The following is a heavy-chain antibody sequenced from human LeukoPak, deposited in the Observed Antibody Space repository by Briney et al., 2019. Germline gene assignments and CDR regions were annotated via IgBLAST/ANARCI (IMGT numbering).Heavy chain of an antibody. Sequence: GESLKISCKGSGYSFTSYWIGWVRQMPGKGLEWRGIIYPGDSDTRYSPSFQGQVTISADKPISTAYLQWSSLKASDAAMYYCARGRCSSTSCTAFDIWGQGTMVTVSS. V-gene: IGHV5-51*01. CDR1: GYSFTSYW. CDR3: ARGRCSSTSCTAFDI. CDR2: IYPGDSDT. D-gene: IGHD2-2*01. J-gene: IGHJ3*02.